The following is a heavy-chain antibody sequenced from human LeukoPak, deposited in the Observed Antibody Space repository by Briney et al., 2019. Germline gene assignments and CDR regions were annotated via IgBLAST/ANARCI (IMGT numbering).Heavy chain of an antibody. V-gene: IGHV4-59*01. CDR3: VKGGDQVLQDLDL. J-gene: IGHJ1*01. CDR1: GGSISSYY. D-gene: IGHD3-16*01. Sequence: SETLSLTCTVSGGSISSYYWSWIRQPPGKGLEWIGYIYYSGSTSYSGNTNYNPSLKSRVTILVDTSKNQFSLKLSSVTAADTAVYYCVKGGDQVLQDLDLWGQGTLVTVSS. CDR2: IYYSGST.